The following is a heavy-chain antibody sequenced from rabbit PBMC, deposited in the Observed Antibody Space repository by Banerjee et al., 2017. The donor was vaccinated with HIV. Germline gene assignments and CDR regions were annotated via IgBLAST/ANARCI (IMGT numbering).Heavy chain of an antibody. V-gene: IGHV1S45*01. CDR3: ARRYASSSPQYYDL. J-gene: IGHJ6*01. D-gene: IGHD1-1*01. Sequence: QEQLEESGGDLVKPEGSLTLTCTASGFSFSSSYYMCWVRRAPGKGLEWIGCIGTGSGSTIYAGWAKGRFTSSKTSSTTVTLQMTSLTAADTATYFCARRYASSSPQYYDLWGPGTLVTVS. CDR1: GFSFSSSYY. CDR2: IGTGSGST.